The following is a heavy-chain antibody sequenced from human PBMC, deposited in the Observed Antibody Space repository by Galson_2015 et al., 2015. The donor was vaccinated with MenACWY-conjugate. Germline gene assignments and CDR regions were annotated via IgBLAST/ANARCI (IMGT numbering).Heavy chain of an antibody. D-gene: IGHD3-22*01. Sequence: SVKVSCKASENTFSNYAIHWVRQAPGQGLEWMGWIVAGNGNTRSSQRFQERLTITRDTSARTVYMELSGLRSEDTAVYFCARNFYESNGYFDQWGQGSLVTVSP. CDR3: ARNFYESNGYFDQ. CDR1: ENTFSNYA. CDR2: IVAGNGNT. V-gene: IGHV1-3*01. J-gene: IGHJ5*02.